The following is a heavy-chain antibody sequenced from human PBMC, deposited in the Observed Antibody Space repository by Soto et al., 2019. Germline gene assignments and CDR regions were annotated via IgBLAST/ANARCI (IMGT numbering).Heavy chain of an antibody. J-gene: IGHJ4*02. CDR3: AQVLWGSYRPHIGYLDY. D-gene: IGHD3-16*02. CDR2: IIATGGST. CDR1: GFTFTNYA. Sequence: GGSLRLSCAASGFTFTNYAMIWVRQAPGKGLEWVSTIIATGGSTYFADSVKGRFTISRDNSKNTLTLQMNSLRAADTAVYFFAQVLWGSYRPHIGYLDYWGQGTLVTVSS. V-gene: IGHV3-23*01.